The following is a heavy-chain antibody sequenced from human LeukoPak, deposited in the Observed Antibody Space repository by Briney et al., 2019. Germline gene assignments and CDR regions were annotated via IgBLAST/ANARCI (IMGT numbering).Heavy chain of an antibody. CDR1: GGSISSYY. CDR3: ARPYYDSSGYHDAFDI. CDR2: IYYSGST. D-gene: IGHD3-22*01. V-gene: IGHV4-59*01. J-gene: IGHJ3*02. Sequence: SETLSLTCTVSGGSISSYYWSWIRQPPGKGLEWIGYIYYSGSTNYNPSLKSRVTISVDTSKNQFSLKLSSVTAADTAVYYCARPYYDSSGYHDAFDIWGQGTVVTVSS.